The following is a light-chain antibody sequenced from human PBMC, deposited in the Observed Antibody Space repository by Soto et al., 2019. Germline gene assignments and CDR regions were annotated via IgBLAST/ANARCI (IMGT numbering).Light chain of an antibody. CDR1: SGHSTYA. CDR2: VNSDGRH. Sequence: QLVLTQSPSVSASLGASVKLTCTLSSGHSTYAIAWHQQQPEKDPRYLMKVNSDGRHTKGDGIPDRFSGSSSGAERYLTISSLQSEDEADYYCQTWGTGIRVFGGGTKLTVL. V-gene: IGLV4-69*01. J-gene: IGLJ2*01. CDR3: QTWGTGIRV.